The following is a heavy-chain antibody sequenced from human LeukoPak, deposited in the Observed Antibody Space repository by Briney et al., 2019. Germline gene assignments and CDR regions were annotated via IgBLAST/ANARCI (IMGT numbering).Heavy chain of an antibody. CDR3: AKLPSDIPEFNY. CDR2: IADSGAYA. V-gene: IGHV3-23*01. J-gene: IGHJ4*02. CDR1: GFTFGSCG. D-gene: IGHD2-21*01. Sequence: PGGSLRLSCTASGFTFGSCGMTWVRQAPGKGLEWVSSIADSGAYAYYTESVKGRFTISRDNSKNTLYLQMNSLRAEDTALYYCAKLPSDIPEFNYWGQGSLVTVSS.